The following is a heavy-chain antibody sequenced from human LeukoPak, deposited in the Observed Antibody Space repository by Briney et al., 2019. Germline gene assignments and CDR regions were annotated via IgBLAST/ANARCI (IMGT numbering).Heavy chain of an antibody. CDR2: VYTSGST. V-gene: IGHV4-61*02. D-gene: IGHD6-13*01. CDR3: ARDCGARGSTWYWWFDP. CDR1: GDSISSGSYY. J-gene: IGHJ5*02. Sequence: SQTLSLTCTVSGDSISSGSYYWSWIRQLAGKGPEWIGRVYTSGSTNYNPSLKSRVSISVDTSKNQFSLRLTSVTAADTAVYYCARDCGARGSTWYWWFDPWGQGTLVTVSS.